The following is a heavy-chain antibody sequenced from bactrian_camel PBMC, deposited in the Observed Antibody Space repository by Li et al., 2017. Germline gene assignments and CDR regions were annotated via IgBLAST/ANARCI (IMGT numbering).Heavy chain of an antibody. CDR2: LVIGSGGDT. D-gene: IGHD5*01. J-gene: IGHJ4*01. Sequence: HVQLVESGGGSALAGGSVRLSCAASGYTFNTYSWFRQAPGQEREGVASLVIGSGGDTTYADSVKGRFTCSKDNIKDTLYLQMNSLKAEDTAMYYCARSRFVFRGCDLSTSGYYYGGQGTQVTVS. CDR3: ARSRFVFRGCDLSTSGYYY. V-gene: IGHV3S26*01. CDR1: GYTFNTYS.